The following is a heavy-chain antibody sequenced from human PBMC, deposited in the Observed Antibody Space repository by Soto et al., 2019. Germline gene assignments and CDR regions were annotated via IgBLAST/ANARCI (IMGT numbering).Heavy chain of an antibody. D-gene: IGHD3-22*01. J-gene: IGHJ4*02. V-gene: IGHV3-11*05. CDR2: ISSSSSYT. CDR3: ARDWYYYDSSGYYRTFDY. Sequence: PGGSLRLSCAASGFTFSDYYMSWIRQAPGKGLEWVSYISSSSSYTNYADSVKGRFTISRDNAKNSLYLQMNSLRAEDTAVYYCARDWYYYDSSGYYRTFDYWGKGTLVTVSS. CDR1: GFTFSDYY.